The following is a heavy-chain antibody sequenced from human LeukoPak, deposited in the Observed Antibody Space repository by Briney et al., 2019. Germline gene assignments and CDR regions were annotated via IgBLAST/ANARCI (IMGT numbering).Heavy chain of an antibody. V-gene: IGHV3-13*01. CDR3: ARGTGTNSDY. D-gene: IGHD1-7*01. Sequence: GGSLRLSCAAAGCALSTYDMHWVRQVTGKGLEWVSVIGTAGDTYYAGSVQGRFTISRESAKNSLYLQMNSLRAGDTAVYDCARGTGTNSDYWGQGTLVSVSS. J-gene: IGHJ4*02. CDR2: IGTAGDT. CDR1: GCALSTYD.